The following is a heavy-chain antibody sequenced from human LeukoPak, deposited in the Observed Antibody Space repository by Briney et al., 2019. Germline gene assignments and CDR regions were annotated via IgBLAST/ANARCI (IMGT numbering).Heavy chain of an antibody. Sequence: SETLSLTCTVSGASISAFHWTWFRQPAGKGLEWIGLIYSSGSTLFNPSLKSRVAMSVDLTKNQLSLKLTPVTAADTAMYYCARKDGDYWGRGTLVTVSS. V-gene: IGHV4-4*07. CDR3: ARKDGDY. CDR1: GASISAFH. J-gene: IGHJ4*02. CDR2: IYSSGST.